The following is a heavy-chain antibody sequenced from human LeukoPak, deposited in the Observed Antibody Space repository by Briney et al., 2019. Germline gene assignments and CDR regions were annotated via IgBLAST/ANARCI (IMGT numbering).Heavy chain of an antibody. V-gene: IGHV3-74*01. Sequence: GGSLRLSCAASGFTITNSGRHWVRHAPGKGVVWVSRISSAGSSLDYADSVKGRFTISRDIAKNTLYLQMSSLRPEDTAVYYCAREADNGDYPMNSWGQGTLVSVSS. CDR1: GFTITNSG. J-gene: IGHJ4*02. D-gene: IGHD4-17*01. CDR2: ISSAGSSL. CDR3: AREADNGDYPMNS.